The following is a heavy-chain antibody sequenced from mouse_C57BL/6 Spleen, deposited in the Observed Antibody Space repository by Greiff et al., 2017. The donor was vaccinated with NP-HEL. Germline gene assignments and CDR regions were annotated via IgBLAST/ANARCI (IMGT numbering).Heavy chain of an antibody. CDR1: GYTFTSYY. D-gene: IGHD2-4*01. Sequence: QVQLQQSGPELVKPGASVKISCKASGYTFTSYYIHWVKQRPGQGLEWIGWIYPGSGNTKYNEKFKGKATLTAVPSSSTAYMPLSSLTSEDSADYCCERGRYDYVSVDGRGQGTTLTVSS. CDR3: ERGRYDYVSVDG. V-gene: IGHV1-66*01. CDR2: IYPGSGNT. J-gene: IGHJ2*01.